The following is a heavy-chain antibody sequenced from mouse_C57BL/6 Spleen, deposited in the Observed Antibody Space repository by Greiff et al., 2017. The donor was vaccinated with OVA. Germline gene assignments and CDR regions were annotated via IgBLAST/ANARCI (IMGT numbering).Heavy chain of an antibody. CDR2: ISYDGSN. Sequence: EVQLQQSGPGLVKPSQSLSLTCSVTGYSITSGYYWNWIRQFPGNKLEWMGYISYDGSNNYNPSLKNRISITRDTSKNQFFLKLNSVTTEDTATYYCARYYYGTGVYFDYWGQGTTLTVSS. J-gene: IGHJ2*01. V-gene: IGHV3-6*01. CDR1: GYSITSGYY. D-gene: IGHD1-1*01. CDR3: ARYYYGTGVYFDY.